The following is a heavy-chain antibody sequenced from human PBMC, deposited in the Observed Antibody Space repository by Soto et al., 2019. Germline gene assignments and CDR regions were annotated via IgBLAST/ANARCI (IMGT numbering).Heavy chain of an antibody. J-gene: IGHJ3*02. CDR2: IYYSGST. D-gene: IGHD3-22*01. Sequence: SETLSLTCTVSGGSISSYYWSWIRQPPGKGLEWIGYIYYSGSTNYNPSLKSRVTISVDTSKNQFSLKLSSVTAADTAVYYCARAYGSFDFLYDSSGYYAFDIWGQGTMVTVSS. CDR3: ARAYGSFDFLYDSSGYYAFDI. V-gene: IGHV4-59*01. CDR1: GGSISSYY.